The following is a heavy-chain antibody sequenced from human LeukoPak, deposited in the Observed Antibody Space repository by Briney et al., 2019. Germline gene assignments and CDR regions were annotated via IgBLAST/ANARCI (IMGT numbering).Heavy chain of an antibody. V-gene: IGHV3-23*01. CDR1: GFTFSIYA. J-gene: IGHJ4*02. CDR3: ARGGYGSS. Sequence: GGSLRLSCAASGFTFSIYAMTWVRQAPGKGLEWVSAISGNSRDTHYIDSVRGRFTISRDNSKNTLYLQMNSLRAEDTAVYYCARGGYGSSWGQGTLVTVSS. D-gene: IGHD5-18*01. CDR2: ISGNSRDT.